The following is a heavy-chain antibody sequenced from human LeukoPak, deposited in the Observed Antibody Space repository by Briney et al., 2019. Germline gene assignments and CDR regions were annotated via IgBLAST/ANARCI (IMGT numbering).Heavy chain of an antibody. D-gene: IGHD3-22*01. V-gene: IGHV3-23*01. CDR2: ITASGDST. CDR1: GFTFSSYA. CDR3: AKGGYYERPWYFDY. J-gene: IGHJ4*02. Sequence: PGGSLRLSCAASGFTFSSYAMSWVRQAPGKGLEWVSAITASGDSTYYADSVRGRFTISRDNSKNALYLQMNSLRAEDTAVYYCAKGGYYERPWYFDYWGQGTLVTVSS.